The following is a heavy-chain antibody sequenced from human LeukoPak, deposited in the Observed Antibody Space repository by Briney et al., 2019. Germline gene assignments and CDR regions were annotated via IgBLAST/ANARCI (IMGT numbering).Heavy chain of an antibody. Sequence: ASETLSLTCTVSGGSISSSNYYWGWIRQPPGRGLEWIGSIYYSGSTYYNPSLKSRVTISVDTSKNQFSLKLSSVTAADTAVYYCAELHYYDSSGYFEYFQHWGQGTLVTVSS. CDR3: AELHYYDSSGYFEYFQH. CDR2: IYYSGST. V-gene: IGHV4-39*01. J-gene: IGHJ1*01. D-gene: IGHD3-22*01. CDR1: GGSISSSNYY.